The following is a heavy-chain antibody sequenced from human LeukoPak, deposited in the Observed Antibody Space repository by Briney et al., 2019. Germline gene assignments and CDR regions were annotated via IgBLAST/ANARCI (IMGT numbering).Heavy chain of an antibody. CDR1: GGSISSSGYY. J-gene: IGHJ5*02. CDR3: ARHEYSGSYYGLSWFDP. CDR2: IYYSGST. Sequence: SGTLSLTCTLSGGSISSSGYYWGWIRQPPGNGLEWIASIYYSGSTYYNPSLKSRVTISVDTSKNQLSLKLSSLTAADTAVYYCARHEYSGSYYGLSWFDPWGQGTLVTVSS. D-gene: IGHD1-26*01. V-gene: IGHV4-39*01.